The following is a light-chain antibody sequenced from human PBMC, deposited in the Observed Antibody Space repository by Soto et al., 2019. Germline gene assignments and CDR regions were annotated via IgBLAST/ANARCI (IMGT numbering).Light chain of an antibody. CDR3: QQYNSYPL. CDR1: QSISSW. V-gene: IGKV1-5*01. CDR2: DAS. J-gene: IGKJ1*01. Sequence: DIQMTQSPSTLSASVGDRVTITCRASQSISSWLAWYQQKPGQAPKLLIYDASSLESGVPSRFSGSGSGTEFTLTISSLQPDDFATYYCQQYNSYPLFGQGTKVEIK.